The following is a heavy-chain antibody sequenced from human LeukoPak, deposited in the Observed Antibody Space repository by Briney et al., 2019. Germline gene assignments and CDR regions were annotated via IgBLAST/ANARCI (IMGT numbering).Heavy chain of an antibody. CDR3: AKDPNGDYVGAFDM. Sequence: GGSLRLSCAVSGFTFSSYAMSWVRQAPGRGLEWVSGISASGGSTHYADSVKGRFTIFRDNSKNTMKLQMNSLRAEDTAVYYCAKDPNGDYVGAFDMRGQGTLVTVSS. CDR1: GFTFSSYA. CDR2: ISASGGST. V-gene: IGHV3-23*01. J-gene: IGHJ3*02. D-gene: IGHD4-17*01.